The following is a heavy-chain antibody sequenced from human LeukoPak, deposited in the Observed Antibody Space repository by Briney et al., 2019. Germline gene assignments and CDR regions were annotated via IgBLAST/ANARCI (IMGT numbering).Heavy chain of an antibody. CDR1: GFTFSSYS. CDR3: ARDDCSSTSCYPGDYYYYGMDV. J-gene: IGHJ6*02. Sequence: GGSLRLSCAASGFTFSSYSMNWVRQAPGKGLEWVSYISSSSSTIYYADSVKGRFTISRDNAKNSLYLQMNSLRAEDTAVYYCARDDCSSTSCYPGDYYYYGMDVWGQGTTVTVSS. CDR2: ISSSSSTI. V-gene: IGHV3-48*01. D-gene: IGHD2-2*01.